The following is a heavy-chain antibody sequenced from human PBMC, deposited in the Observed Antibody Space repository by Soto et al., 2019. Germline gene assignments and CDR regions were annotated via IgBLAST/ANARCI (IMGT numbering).Heavy chain of an antibody. V-gene: IGHV1-2*02. J-gene: IGHJ5*02. D-gene: IGHD3-16*01. CDR3: AKDLTRQLAYWLDP. CDR1: GFSFTGYY. CDR2: INAHSGGT. Sequence: SVKVSCKASGFSFTGYYIHWLRQAPGQGLEWMGWINAHSGGTEYAQKFQGRVTLTRDTSISTAYMTLSSLRSDDTAIYYCAKDLTRQLAYWLDPWGQGTQVTVSS.